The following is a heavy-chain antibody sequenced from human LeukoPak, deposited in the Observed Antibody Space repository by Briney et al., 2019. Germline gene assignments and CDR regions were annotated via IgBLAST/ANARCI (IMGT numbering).Heavy chain of an antibody. J-gene: IGHJ4*02. V-gene: IGHV1-2*02. D-gene: IGHD3-10*01. CDR3: ARDPSSMIRGVIIWYFDE. Sequence: ASVKVSCKASGYTFSGYYMHWVRQAPGQGPEWMGWLNPSNGGTNHAQNFQGRITMTRDTSISTAFMELSSLRSDDTAVYYCARDPSSMIRGVIIWYFDEWGQGTLVTVSS. CDR2: LNPSNGGT. CDR1: GYTFSGYY.